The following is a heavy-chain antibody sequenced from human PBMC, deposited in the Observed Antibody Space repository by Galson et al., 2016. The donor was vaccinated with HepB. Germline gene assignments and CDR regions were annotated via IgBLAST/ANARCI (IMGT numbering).Heavy chain of an antibody. V-gene: IGHV6-1*01. CDR3: TRERRYCSDGSCYSFDS. Sequence: AISGDSVSSHSATWNWIRQSPSRGLEWLGRTYYRSAWLDDYAISVKSRISINPDTSKNRFSLHLSSVTPEDTAVYYCTRERRYCSDGSCYSFDSWGLGILVTVSS. CDR2: TYYRSAWLD. J-gene: IGHJ4*02. D-gene: IGHD2-15*01. CDR1: GDSVSSHSAT.